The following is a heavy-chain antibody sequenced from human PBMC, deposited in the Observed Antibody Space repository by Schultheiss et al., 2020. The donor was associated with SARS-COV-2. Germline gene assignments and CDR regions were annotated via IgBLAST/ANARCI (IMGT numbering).Heavy chain of an antibody. D-gene: IGHD4-11*01. V-gene: IGHV3-30*03. CDR1: GFTFSSYS. J-gene: IGHJ5*02. CDR3: ARDRDYRTPYNWFDP. Sequence: GGSLRLSCAASGFTFSSYSMNWVRQAPGKGLEWVAVISYDGSNKYYADSVKGRFTISRDNSKNTLYLQMNSLRAEDTAVYYCARDRDYRTPYNWFDPWGQGTLVTVSS. CDR2: ISYDGSNK.